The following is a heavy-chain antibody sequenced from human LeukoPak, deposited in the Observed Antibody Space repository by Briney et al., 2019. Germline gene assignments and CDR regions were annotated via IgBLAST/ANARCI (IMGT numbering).Heavy chain of an antibody. CDR1: GFTFSSYA. CDR3: AKGNYDILTGLFDY. Sequence: GGSLRLSCAASGFTFSSYAMSWVRQAPGKGLEWVSAISGSGGSTYYADSVKGRITISRDNSKNTLYLQMNSLRAEDTAVYYCAKGNYDILTGLFDYWGQGTLVTVSS. D-gene: IGHD3-9*01. CDR2: ISGSGGST. V-gene: IGHV3-23*01. J-gene: IGHJ4*02.